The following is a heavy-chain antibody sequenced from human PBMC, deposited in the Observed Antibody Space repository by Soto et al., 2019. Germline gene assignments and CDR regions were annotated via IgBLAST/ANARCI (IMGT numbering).Heavy chain of an antibody. D-gene: IGHD6-13*01. Sequence: QVQLVQSGAEVKKPGASVKVSCKASGYTFTSYGISWVRQAPGQGLEWMGWISAYNGNTNYAQKLQGRVTMTTDTSTSTAYMELRSLRSDDTGGYYFARDPDDNSSWYIGYYVVGMDVWGQGTTVTVS. CDR2: ISAYNGNT. V-gene: IGHV1-18*01. CDR3: ARDPDDNSSWYIGYYVVGMDV. CDR1: GYTFTSYG. J-gene: IGHJ6*02.